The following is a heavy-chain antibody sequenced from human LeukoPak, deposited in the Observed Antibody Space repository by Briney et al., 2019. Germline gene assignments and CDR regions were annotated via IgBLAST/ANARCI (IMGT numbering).Heavy chain of an antibody. CDR1: GGSISSYY. Sequence: PSETLSLTCTVSGGSISSYYWSWIRQPAGKGLEWIGRIYTSGSSNYNPSLKSRVTMSIDTSKNQFSLKLSSVTAADTAVYYCARDHPSYYYDSSGYYFDYWGRGTLVTVSS. V-gene: IGHV4-4*07. CDR2: IYTSGSS. J-gene: IGHJ4*02. CDR3: ARDHPSYYYDSSGYYFDY. D-gene: IGHD3-22*01.